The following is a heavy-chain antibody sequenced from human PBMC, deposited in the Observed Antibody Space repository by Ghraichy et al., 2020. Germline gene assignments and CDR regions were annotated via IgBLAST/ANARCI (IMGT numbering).Heavy chain of an antibody. CDR1: GFTFSSFA. D-gene: IGHD2/OR15-2a*01. V-gene: IGHV3-23*01. Sequence: GSLNTSCAASGFTFSSFAMSWVRQAPGKGLEWISGITGSGDIMYYADSVKGRFTISRDNSRNTLYLEMSSLRVEDTAVYYCATGGIPLWVLDSWGQGALVTVSS. J-gene: IGHJ4*02. CDR3: ATGGIPLWVLDS. CDR2: ITGSGDIM.